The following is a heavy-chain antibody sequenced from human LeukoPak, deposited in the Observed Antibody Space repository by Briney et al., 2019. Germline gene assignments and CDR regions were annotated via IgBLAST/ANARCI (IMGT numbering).Heavy chain of an antibody. J-gene: IGHJ4*02. Sequence: SETLSLTCAVFGGSISSGGSSRSWIRQPPGKGLEWIGYIYHSGSTYYSPSLKSRVTISVDRSKNQFSLKLSSVTAADTAVYYCARHYGPWGQGTLVTVSS. D-gene: IGHD3-16*01. V-gene: IGHV4-30-2*01. CDR2: IYHSGST. CDR3: ARHYGP. CDR1: GGSISSGGSS.